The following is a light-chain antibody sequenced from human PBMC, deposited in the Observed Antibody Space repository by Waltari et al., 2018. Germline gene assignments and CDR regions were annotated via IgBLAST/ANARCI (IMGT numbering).Light chain of an antibody. CDR2: EAS. CDR1: QTICTY. V-gene: IGKV1-5*03. Sequence: DIQMTQSPSTLSASVGDRVTVTCRASQTICTYFAWFQRKPGKAPKLLFYEASTLENGVPSRFSGSGSGTEFTLTISSLEPDDFATYYCQQYNSYWWTFGLGTKVEV. CDR3: QQYNSYWWT. J-gene: IGKJ1*01.